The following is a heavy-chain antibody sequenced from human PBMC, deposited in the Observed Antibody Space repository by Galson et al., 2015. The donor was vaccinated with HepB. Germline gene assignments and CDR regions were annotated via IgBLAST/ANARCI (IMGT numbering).Heavy chain of an antibody. CDR3: ARDKLVTVAGTGYFQH. V-gene: IGHV3-30*04. CDR2: ISYDGRNK. D-gene: IGHD6-19*01. Sequence: SLRLSRAASGFTFSRYALHWVRRAPGKGLEWEAVISYDGRNKYYVDSVKARFTISRDNSKNTLYLQMNSLRAEDTAVYYCARDKLVTVAGTGYFQHWGQGTLVTVSS. J-gene: IGHJ1*01. CDR1: GFTFSRYA.